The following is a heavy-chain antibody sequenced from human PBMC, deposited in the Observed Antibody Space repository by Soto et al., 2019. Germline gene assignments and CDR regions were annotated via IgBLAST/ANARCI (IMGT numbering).Heavy chain of an antibody. Sequence: QVQLQESGPGLVKPSQTLSLTCTVSGGSISSGGYYWSWIRQHPGKGLEWIGYIYYSGSTYYNPSLKSRVTISVDTSKNQFSLKLSSVTAADTAVYYCVRSMKLYGSGSYIDYWGQGTLVTVSS. CDR1: GGSISSGGYY. V-gene: IGHV4-31*03. CDR2: IYYSGST. CDR3: VRSMKLYGSGSYIDY. J-gene: IGHJ4*02. D-gene: IGHD3-10*01.